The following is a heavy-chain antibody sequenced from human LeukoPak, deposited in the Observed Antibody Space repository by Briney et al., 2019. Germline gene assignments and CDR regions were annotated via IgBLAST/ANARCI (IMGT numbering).Heavy chain of an antibody. V-gene: IGHV1-2*02. CDR2: INPNSGGT. CDR1: GYTFTGYY. CDR3: ARGNYDYVWGSYAYNWFDP. D-gene: IGHD3-16*01. Sequence: ASVKVSCKASGYTFTGYYMHWVRQAPGQGLEWMGWINPNSGGTNYAQEFQGRVTMTRDTSISTAYMELSRLRSDDTAVYYCARGNYDYVWGSYAYNWFDPWGQGTLVTVSS. J-gene: IGHJ5*02.